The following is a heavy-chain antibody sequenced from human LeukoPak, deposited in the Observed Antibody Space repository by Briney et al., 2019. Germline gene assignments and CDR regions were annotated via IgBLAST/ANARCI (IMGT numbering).Heavy chain of an antibody. CDR3: ARGPYYYDSSGYYTFDY. D-gene: IGHD3-22*01. V-gene: IGHV1-69*13. CDR1: GGTFSSYA. Sequence: SVKVSCKASGGTFSSYAISWVRQAPGQGLEWMGGIIPIFGTANYAQKFQGRVTITADESTSTAYMELSSLRSEDTAVYYCARGPYYYDSSGYYTFDYWGQGTLVTVSS. CDR2: IIPIFGTA. J-gene: IGHJ4*02.